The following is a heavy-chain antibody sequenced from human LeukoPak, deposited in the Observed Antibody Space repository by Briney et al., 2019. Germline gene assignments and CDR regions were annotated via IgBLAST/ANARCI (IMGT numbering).Heavy chain of an antibody. Sequence: ASVKVSCKASGGTFDNTAVNWLRQAPGQGLEWMGSIFFTLGSGTYAQKLQGRIKISADRDTNTAYMGLTNLTPEDTATYYCAQVDHDRAPYSQRGPQNWFDPWGQGTRVTVSA. CDR3: AQVDHDRAPYSQRGPQNWFDP. CDR2: IFFTLGSG. J-gene: IGHJ5*02. CDR1: GGTFDNTA. V-gene: IGHV1-69*04. D-gene: IGHD2-21*01.